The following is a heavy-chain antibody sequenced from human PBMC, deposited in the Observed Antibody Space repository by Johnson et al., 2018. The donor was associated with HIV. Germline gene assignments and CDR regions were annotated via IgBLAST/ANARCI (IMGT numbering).Heavy chain of an antibody. Sequence: QVQLVESGGGVVQPGRSLRLSCAASGFTFSSYAMHWVRQAPGKGLEWVAVISYDGSNKYYADSVKGRFTISRDNAKNSLYLQMNSLRAEDTALYYCARSGAGGAFDIWGQGTMVTVS. CDR2: ISYDGSNK. CDR1: GFTFSSYA. D-gene: IGHD1-26*01. J-gene: IGHJ3*02. V-gene: IGHV3-30-3*01. CDR3: ARSGAGGAFDI.